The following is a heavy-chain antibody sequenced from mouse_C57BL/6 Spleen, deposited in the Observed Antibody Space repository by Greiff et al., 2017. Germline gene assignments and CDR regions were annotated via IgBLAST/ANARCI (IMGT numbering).Heavy chain of an antibody. D-gene: IGHD1-1*01. CDR1: GFNIKDYY. CDR2: IDPEDGDT. Sequence: EVQLPQSGAELVRPGASVKLSCTASGFNIKDYYMHWVKQRPEQGLEWIGRIDPEDGDTEYAPKFQGKATMTADTSSNTAYLQLSSLTSEDTAVYYCTTHYYGSSEDYFDYWGQGTTLTVSS. J-gene: IGHJ2*01. CDR3: TTHYYGSSEDYFDY. V-gene: IGHV14-1*01.